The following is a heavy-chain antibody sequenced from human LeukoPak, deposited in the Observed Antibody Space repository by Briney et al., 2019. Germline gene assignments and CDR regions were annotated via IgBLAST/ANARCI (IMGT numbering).Heavy chain of an antibody. Sequence: GGSLRLSCAASGFSFSDYYMSWIRQAPGKGLEWLSYISSSGRTIYVADSVKGRFTISRDNAKNSLYLQMNSLRAEDTAVYYCARDRRYYGMDVWGQGTTVTVSS. CDR3: ARDRRYYGMDV. J-gene: IGHJ6*02. V-gene: IGHV3-11*01. CDR2: ISSSGRTI. CDR1: GFSFSDYY.